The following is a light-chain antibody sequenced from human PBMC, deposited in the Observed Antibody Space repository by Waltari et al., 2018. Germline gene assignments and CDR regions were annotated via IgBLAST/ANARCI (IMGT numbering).Light chain of an antibody. V-gene: IGLV2-23*02. Sequence: QSALTQTATVSGSPGQSITIPCSGASSESGKYNLVSWYQQHPGQAPTLIVYDVDKRPSGVSNRFSGSKSCNMAFLTISGLQTAYEADYYCCSYAGSAVSVFGGGTKLTVL. J-gene: IGLJ3*02. CDR2: DVD. CDR1: SSESGKYNL. CDR3: CSYAGSAVSV.